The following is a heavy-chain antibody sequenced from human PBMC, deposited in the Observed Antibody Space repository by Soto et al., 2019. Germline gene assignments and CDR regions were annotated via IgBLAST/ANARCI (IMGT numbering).Heavy chain of an antibody. Sequence: PGESLKISCEASGYSFTSYWIGWVRQMPGKGLEWMGIIHPGDSDTKYSPSFQGQVTISVDKSITTAYLQWSSLKAPDTAMYYCARTPGPEVAASLEYYYFSGMDVWGQGTTVTVYS. CDR1: GYSFTSYW. J-gene: IGHJ6*02. CDR3: ARTPGPEVAASLEYYYFSGMDV. V-gene: IGHV5-51*01. D-gene: IGHD2-15*01. CDR2: IHPGDSDT.